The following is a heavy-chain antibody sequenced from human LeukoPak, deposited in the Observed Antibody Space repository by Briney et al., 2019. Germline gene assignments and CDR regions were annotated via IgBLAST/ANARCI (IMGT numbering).Heavy chain of an antibody. V-gene: IGHV3-23*01. J-gene: IGHJ4*02. D-gene: IGHD1-14*01. CDR1: GFTFSSYA. Sequence: GGSLRLSCAASGFTFSSYAMSWVRQAPGKGLEWVSAISGSGGSTYYADSVKGRFTISRDNSKNTLYLQMNSLRAEDTAVYYCARGTSGATTYYFDYWGQGTLVTVSS. CDR3: ARGTSGATTYYFDY. CDR2: ISGSGGST.